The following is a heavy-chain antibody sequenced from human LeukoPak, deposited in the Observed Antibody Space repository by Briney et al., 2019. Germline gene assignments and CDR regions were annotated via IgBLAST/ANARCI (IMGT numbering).Heavy chain of an antibody. CDR2: ISGSGGST. Sequence: GGSLRLSCTASDFTFTSYAMTWVRQAPGKGLEWVSTISGSGGSTSYADSVKGRFTISRDTSKNTMYLQMSSLRAEDTATYYCARVRRHVLWTCLDYCGQETLVTVSS. D-gene: IGHD2-2*01. CDR3: ARVRRHVLWTCLDY. V-gene: IGHV3-23*01. J-gene: IGHJ4*02. CDR1: DFTFTSYA.